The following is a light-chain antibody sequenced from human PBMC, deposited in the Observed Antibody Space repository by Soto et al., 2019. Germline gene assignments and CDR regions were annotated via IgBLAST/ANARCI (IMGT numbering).Light chain of an antibody. V-gene: IGKV4-1*01. Sequence: DIVMTQSPDSLAVSLGERATINCKSSQSVLYSSNNKNYLAWYQQKPGQPPKLLIYWASTRESGVPDRFSGSGSGTDFTLTISSLQAEDVEVYYCQQYYSTWATLGHGTKVDLK. CDR1: QSVLYSSNNKNY. CDR3: QQYYSTWAT. J-gene: IGKJ3*01. CDR2: WAS.